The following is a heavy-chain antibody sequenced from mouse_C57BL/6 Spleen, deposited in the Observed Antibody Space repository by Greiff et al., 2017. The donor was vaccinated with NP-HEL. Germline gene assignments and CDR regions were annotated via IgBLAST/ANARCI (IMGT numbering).Heavy chain of an antibody. D-gene: IGHD2-4*01. CDR2: IWSDGST. V-gene: IGHV2-6-1*01. CDR3: ARHGRLRGYAMDY. CDR1: GFSLTSYG. J-gene: IGHJ4*01. Sequence: VMLVESGPGLVAPSQSLSITCTVSGFSLTSYGVHWVRQPPGKGLEWLVVIWSDGSTTYNSALKSRLSISKDNSKSQVFLKMNSLQTDDTAMYYCARHGRLRGYAMDYWGQGTSVTVSS.